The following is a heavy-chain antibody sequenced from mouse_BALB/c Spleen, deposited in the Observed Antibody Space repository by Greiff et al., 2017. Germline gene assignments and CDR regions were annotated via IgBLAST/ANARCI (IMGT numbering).Heavy chain of an antibody. Sequence: EVKLMESGPGLVKPSQSLALTCSVTGYSITSGYYWNWIRQFPGNKLEWMGYISYDGSNNYNPSLKNRISITRDTSKNQFFLKLNSVTTEDTATYYCARVRGWYFDVWGAGTTVTVSS. CDR1: GYSITSGYY. J-gene: IGHJ1*01. CDR3: ARVRGWYFDV. CDR2: ISYDGSN. D-gene: IGHD2-14*01. V-gene: IGHV3-6*02.